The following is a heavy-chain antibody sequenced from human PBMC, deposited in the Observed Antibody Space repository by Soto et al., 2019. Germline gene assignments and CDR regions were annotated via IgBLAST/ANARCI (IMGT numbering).Heavy chain of an antibody. CDR2: IYYSGST. D-gene: IGHD6-25*01. CDR3: ARDPRRQYYYGMDV. J-gene: IGHJ6*02. V-gene: IGHV4-31*03. Sequence: SETLSLTCTVSGGSISSGGYYWSWIRQHPGKGLEWIGYIYYSGSTYYNPSLKSRVTISVDTSKNQFSLKLSSVTAADTAVYYCARDPRRQYYYGMDVWGQGTKVTVSS. CDR1: GGSISSGGYY.